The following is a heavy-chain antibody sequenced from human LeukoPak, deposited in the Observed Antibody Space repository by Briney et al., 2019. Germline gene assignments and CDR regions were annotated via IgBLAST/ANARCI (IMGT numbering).Heavy chain of an antibody. Sequence: ASVKVSCTASGGTFSGYAISWVRQAPGQGLEWMGGIIPIFGTANYAQKFQGRVTITADESTSTAYMELSSLRSEDTAVYYCARDLRRGSYYWFDPWGQGTLVTVSS. CDR3: ARDLRRGSYYWFDP. V-gene: IGHV1-69*13. J-gene: IGHJ5*02. D-gene: IGHD1-26*01. CDR1: GGTFSGYA. CDR2: IIPIFGTA.